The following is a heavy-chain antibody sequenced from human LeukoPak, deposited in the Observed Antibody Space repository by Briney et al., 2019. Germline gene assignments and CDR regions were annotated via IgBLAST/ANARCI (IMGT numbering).Heavy chain of an antibody. CDR2: ISAYNGNT. D-gene: IGHD3-22*01. CDR1: GYTFTSYG. V-gene: IGHV1-18*01. CDR3: ARDTYYYDSSGYASEYGMDV. Sequence: RASVKVSCKASGYTFTSYGISWVRQPPGQGLEWMGWISAYNGNTNYAQKPQGRVTMTTDTSTSTAYMELRSLRSDDTAVYYCARDTYYYDSSGYASEYGMDVWGQGTTVTVSS. J-gene: IGHJ6*02.